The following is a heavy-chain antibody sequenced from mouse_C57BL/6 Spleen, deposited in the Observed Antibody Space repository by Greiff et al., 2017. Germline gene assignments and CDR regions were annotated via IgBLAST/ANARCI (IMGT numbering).Heavy chain of an antibody. CDR2: FHPYNDDT. J-gene: IGHJ1*03. CDR1: GYTFTTYP. Sequence: QVQLQQSGAELVKPGASVKMSCKASGYTFTTYPIEWMKQNHGKSLEWIGNFHPYNDDTKYNEKFKGKATLTVEKSSSTVYLELRLLTSDDSAVYYCARNYYGSSYAYFDVWGTGTTVTVSS. D-gene: IGHD1-1*01. CDR3: ARNYYGSSYAYFDV. V-gene: IGHV1-47*01.